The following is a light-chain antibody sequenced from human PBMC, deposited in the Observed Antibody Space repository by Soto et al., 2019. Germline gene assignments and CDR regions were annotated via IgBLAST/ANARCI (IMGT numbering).Light chain of an antibody. CDR1: QSVSSSY. Sequence: IVLTRSPGTLSLSPGEIATLSFRASQSVSSSYLAWYQQKPGQAPRLLIFAASSRATGIPDRFSGSGSGTDFTLTISRLEPGDFAVYYCQQYGYSSWTFGQGTKVDIK. CDR2: AAS. J-gene: IGKJ1*01. CDR3: QQYGYSSWT. V-gene: IGKV3-20*01.